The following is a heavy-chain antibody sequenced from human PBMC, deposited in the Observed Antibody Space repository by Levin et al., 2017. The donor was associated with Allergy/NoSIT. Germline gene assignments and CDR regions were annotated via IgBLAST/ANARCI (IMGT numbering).Heavy chain of an antibody. CDR3: ASRPGAEPGPCDF. J-gene: IGHJ4*02. D-gene: IGHD1-14*01. CDR2: ISRGADP. Sequence: GESLKISCAASGIMVNNNYMAWVRQAPGKGLEWVSVISRGADPYFADSVRGRFTISRDNFKNTLYLQMSSLRPEDTAVYFCASRPGAEPGPCDFWGQGTLVTVSS. CDR1: GIMVNNNY. V-gene: IGHV3-53*01.